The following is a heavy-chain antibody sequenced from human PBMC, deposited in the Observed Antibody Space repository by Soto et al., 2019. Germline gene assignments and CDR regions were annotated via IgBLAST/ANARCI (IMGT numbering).Heavy chain of an antibody. CDR1: GGSISSSSYY. J-gene: IGHJ4*02. CDR2: IYYSGST. Sequence: SETLSLTCTVSGGSISSSSYYWGWIRQPPGKGLEWIGSIYYSGSTYYNPSLKSRVTISVDTSKNQFSLKLSSVTAADTAVYYCARIYGDYTKGLYHFDYWGQGTLVTVSS. D-gene: IGHD4-17*01. CDR3: ARIYGDYTKGLYHFDY. V-gene: IGHV4-39*01.